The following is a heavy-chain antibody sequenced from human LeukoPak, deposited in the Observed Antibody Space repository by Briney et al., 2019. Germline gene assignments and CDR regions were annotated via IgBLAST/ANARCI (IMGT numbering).Heavy chain of an antibody. J-gene: IGHJ5*02. CDR2: IYYSGST. D-gene: IGHD5-18*01. CDR1: GGSISSYY. CDR3: ARFDSYGYARFDP. Sequence: TSETLSLTCTVSGGSISSYYWSWIRQPPGKGLEWIGYIYYSGSTNYNPSLKSRVTISVDTSKNQFSLKPSSVTAADTAVYYCARFDSYGYARFDPWGQGTLVTVSS. V-gene: IGHV4-59*08.